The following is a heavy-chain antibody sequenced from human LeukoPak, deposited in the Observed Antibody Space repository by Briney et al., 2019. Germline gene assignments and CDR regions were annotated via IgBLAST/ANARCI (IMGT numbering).Heavy chain of an antibody. CDR3: AKDIGGAAAGNFDY. CDR2: ISGSGGST. Sequence: PGGSLRLSCAASGFTFSSYAMSWVRQAPGKGLEWVSAISGSGGSTYYAGSVKGRSTISRDNSKNTLYLQMNSLRAEDTAVYYCAKDIGGAAAGNFDYWGQGTLVTVSS. CDR1: GFTFSSYA. J-gene: IGHJ4*02. D-gene: IGHD6-13*01. V-gene: IGHV3-23*01.